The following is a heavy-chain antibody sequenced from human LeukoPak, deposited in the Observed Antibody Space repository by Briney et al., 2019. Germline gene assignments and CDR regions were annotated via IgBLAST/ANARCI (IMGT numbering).Heavy chain of an antibody. V-gene: IGHV4-39*02. CDR2: IYYSGST. CDR3: ARTPDYDSSGADY. J-gene: IGHJ4*02. CDR1: GGSISSSSYY. Sequence: PSETLSLTCTVSGGSISSSSYYWGWIRQPPGKGLEWIGSIYYSGSTYYNPSLKSRVTISVDTSKNHFSLKLSSVTAADTAVYYCARTPDYDSSGADYWGQGTLVTVSS. D-gene: IGHD3-22*01.